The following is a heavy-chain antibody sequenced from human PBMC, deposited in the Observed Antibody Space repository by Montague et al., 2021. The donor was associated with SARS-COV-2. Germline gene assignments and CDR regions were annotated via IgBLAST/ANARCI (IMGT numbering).Heavy chain of an antibody. CDR1: DVSLSTSTW. Sequence: SETLSLTCVVSDVSLSTSTWWSWVRQSPGKGLEWVGEIYLSGFTQYNPSVKSRVSISLDDSRSQSSLRLTPVTAADTAVYFCARGGLGNRGFDYWGQGTLVTVSS. D-gene: IGHD3/OR15-3a*01. CDR3: ARGGLGNRGFDY. J-gene: IGHJ4*02. V-gene: IGHV4-4*02. CDR2: IYLSGFT.